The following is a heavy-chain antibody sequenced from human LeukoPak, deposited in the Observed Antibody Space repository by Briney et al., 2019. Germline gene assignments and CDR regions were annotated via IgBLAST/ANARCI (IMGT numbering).Heavy chain of an antibody. Sequence: PSETLSLTCAVYGGSFSGYYWSWIRQPPGKGLEWIGEINHSGSTNYNPSLKSRVTISVDTSKNQFSLKLSSVTAADTAVYYCARAPRHRFYYYYGMDVWGQGTTVTVSS. CDR3: ARAPRHRFYYYYGMDV. CDR2: INHSGST. CDR1: GGSFSGYY. V-gene: IGHV4-34*01. J-gene: IGHJ6*02.